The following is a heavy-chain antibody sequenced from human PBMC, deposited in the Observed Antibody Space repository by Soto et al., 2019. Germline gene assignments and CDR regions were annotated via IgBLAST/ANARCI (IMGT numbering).Heavy chain of an antibody. V-gene: IGHV1-69*13. J-gene: IGHJ4*02. D-gene: IGHD1-1*01. Sequence: GASVKVSCKASGGTFSSYAISWVRQAPGQGLEWMGGIIPIFGTANYAQKFQGSVTITADESTSTAYMELSSLRSEDTAVYYCASQKIEMAYNLPRFDYWGQGTLVTVSS. CDR2: IIPIFGTA. CDR1: GGTFSSYA. CDR3: ASQKIEMAYNLPRFDY.